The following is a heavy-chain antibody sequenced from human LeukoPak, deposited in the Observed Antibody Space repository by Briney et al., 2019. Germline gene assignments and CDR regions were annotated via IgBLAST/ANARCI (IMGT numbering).Heavy chain of an antibody. V-gene: IGHV4-4*02. J-gene: IGHJ4*02. D-gene: IGHD2-15*01. CDR3: ARGGKGTPDY. Sequence: SETLSLTCAVSSVPITTNNWWSWVRQSPGKGLVWIGEIYHSGSTRYNPSLKSRATISVDKSKSQFFLKMTSVTAADTAFYYCARGGKGTPDYWGQGTLVTVSS. CDR1: SVPITTNNW. CDR2: IYHSGST.